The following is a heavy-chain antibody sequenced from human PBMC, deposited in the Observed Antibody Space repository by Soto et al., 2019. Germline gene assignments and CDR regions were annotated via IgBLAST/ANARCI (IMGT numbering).Heavy chain of an antibody. CDR3: AREAPEAPYYDSTPFIDH. CDR2: IIPIFGTA. V-gene: IGHV1-69*06. Sequence: SVKVSCKASGGTFSSYAISWVRQAPGQGLEWMGGIIPIFGTANYAQKFQGRVTITADKSTSTAYMELSSLRSEDTAVYYFAREAPEAPYYDSTPFIDHWGQGTLVTVSS. D-gene: IGHD3-22*01. CDR1: GGTFSSYA. J-gene: IGHJ4*02.